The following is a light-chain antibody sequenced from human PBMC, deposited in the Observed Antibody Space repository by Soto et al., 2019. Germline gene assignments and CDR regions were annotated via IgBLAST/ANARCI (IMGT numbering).Light chain of an antibody. CDR2: GVS. CDR1: QSVSTY. CDR3: QQTYMVPYT. J-gene: IGKJ2*01. V-gene: IGKV1-39*01. Sequence: DIQMTQSPSSLSASVGDRVTITCRSSQSVSTYLNWYYQKSGGAPKLLIHGVSKLENGTPSRFSGSGLATDVTLTINTLQPEDFAVYFCQQTYMVPYTFGQGTKVEI.